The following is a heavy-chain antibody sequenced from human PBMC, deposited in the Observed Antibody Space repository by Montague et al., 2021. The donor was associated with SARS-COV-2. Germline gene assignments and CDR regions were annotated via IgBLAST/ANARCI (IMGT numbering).Heavy chain of an antibody. J-gene: IGHJ4*02. D-gene: IGHD6-19*01. Sequence: SLRLSCPASGFPFNNYAMNWVRQAPGKGLEWVPVIASGGRSTFYADSVKGRFTISRDNSKDTLYLQMYSLRPEDTAIYYCAKDPVPVAGRYFDYWGQGTLVTVSS. CDR1: GFPFNNYA. CDR2: IASGGRST. V-gene: IGHV3-23*03. CDR3: AKDPVPVAGRYFDY.